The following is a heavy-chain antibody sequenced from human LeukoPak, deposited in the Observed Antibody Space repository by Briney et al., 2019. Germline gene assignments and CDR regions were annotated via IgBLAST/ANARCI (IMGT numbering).Heavy chain of an antibody. CDR3: ARGADWFDP. CDR1: DASVSSYY. Sequence: SETLSLTCIVSDASVSSYYWTWIRQPAGKGLEWIGRIYSSGSTNYNPSLRSRITMSVDTSKNQFSLKLSSVTAADTAVYYCARGADWFDPWGQGTLVTVSS. J-gene: IGHJ5*02. V-gene: IGHV4-4*07. D-gene: IGHD4/OR15-4a*01. CDR2: IYSSGST.